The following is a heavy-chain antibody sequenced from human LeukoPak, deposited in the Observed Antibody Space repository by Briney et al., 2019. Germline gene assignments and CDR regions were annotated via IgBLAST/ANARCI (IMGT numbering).Heavy chain of an antibody. D-gene: IGHD6-19*01. CDR1: GFTFSTYA. Sequence: GGSLRLSCAPSGFTFSTYAMSWVRPAPGKGREWVSTISGSGGSIYYADPVKGQLTISKDNSKNTLYLQMSSLRAEDTAVYYCAKDRGKQWPNWYFDVWGRGTLVTVSS. V-gene: IGHV3-23*01. CDR3: AKDRGKQWPNWYFDV. CDR2: ISGSGGSI. J-gene: IGHJ2*01.